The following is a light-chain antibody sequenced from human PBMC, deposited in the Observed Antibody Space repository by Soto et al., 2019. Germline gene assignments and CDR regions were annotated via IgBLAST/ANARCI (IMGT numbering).Light chain of an antibody. V-gene: IGKV2-28*01. CDR3: MQSLQTPAT. CDR2: LGS. CDR1: QSLLHSNGYNY. J-gene: IGKJ2*01. Sequence: DIVMPQSPLSLPVTPGEPASISCRSSQSLLHSNGYNYLDWYLQKPWQSPQLLISLGSNRASGVRDRFSGRGSGTDVTMKISRVEAEDVGVYYCMQSLQTPATFGQGTKLEIK.